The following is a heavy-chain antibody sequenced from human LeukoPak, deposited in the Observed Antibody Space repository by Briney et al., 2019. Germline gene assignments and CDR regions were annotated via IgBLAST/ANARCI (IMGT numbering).Heavy chain of an antibody. J-gene: IGHJ4*02. Sequence: PGGSLRLSCAASGFTFSDTWMTWVRQAPGKGLEWVGHIKSKVDGGTTDYTALVKGRFIISRDDSKKILSLQMNSLKTEDTAVYYCTTAPRYVPYFWGKGTLVVVSS. V-gene: IGHV3-15*01. D-gene: IGHD3-16*01. CDR1: GFTFSDTW. CDR2: IKSKVDGGTT. CDR3: TTAPRYVPYF.